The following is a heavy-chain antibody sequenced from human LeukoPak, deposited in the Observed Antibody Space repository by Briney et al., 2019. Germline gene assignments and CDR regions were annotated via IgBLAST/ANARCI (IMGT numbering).Heavy chain of an antibody. V-gene: IGHV3-23*01. D-gene: IGHD2-15*01. CDR2: ISGSGGST. CDR1: GFTFSSYA. J-gene: IGHJ1*01. CDR3: AGVGYCSGGSCYSEYFQH. Sequence: PGGSLRLSCAASGFTFSSYAMSWVRQAPGKGLEWVSAISGSGGSTYYADSVKGRFTISRDNSKNTLYLQMNSLRAEDTAVYYCAGVGYCSGGSCYSEYFQHWGQGTLVTVSS.